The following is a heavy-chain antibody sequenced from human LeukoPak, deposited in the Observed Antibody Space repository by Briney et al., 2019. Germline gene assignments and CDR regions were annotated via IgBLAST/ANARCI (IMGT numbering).Heavy chain of an antibody. CDR2: IYYSGST. CDR1: GGSFSGYY. J-gene: IGHJ5*02. CDR3: ASHPPSHYDFWSGYPRTNWFDP. V-gene: IGHV4-34*01. Sequence: SETLSLTCAVYGGSFSGYYWSWIRQPPGKGLEWIGSIYYSGSTYYNPSLKSRVTISVDTSKNQFSLKLSSVTAADTAVYYCASHPPSHYDFWSGYPRTNWFDPWGQGTLVTVSS. D-gene: IGHD3-3*01.